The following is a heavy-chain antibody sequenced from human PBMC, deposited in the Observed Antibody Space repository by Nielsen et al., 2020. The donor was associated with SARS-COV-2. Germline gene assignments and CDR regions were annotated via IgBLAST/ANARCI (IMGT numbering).Heavy chain of an antibody. CDR1: GGSISSNSHY. V-gene: IGHV4-39*01. J-gene: IGHJ3*02. CDR3: ARHPLGAYMIVVVRHAFDI. CDR2: MYYSGST. D-gene: IGHD3-22*01. Sequence: SETLSLTCTVSGGSISSNSHYWGWIRQPPGKGLEWIGSMYYSGSTYYNPSLKSRVTISVDTSKNQFSLKLSSVTAADTAVYYCARHPLGAYMIVVVRHAFDIWGQGTMVTVSS.